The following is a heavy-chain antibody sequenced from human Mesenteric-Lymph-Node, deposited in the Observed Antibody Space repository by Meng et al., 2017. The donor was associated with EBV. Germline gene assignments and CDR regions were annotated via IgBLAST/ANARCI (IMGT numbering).Heavy chain of an antibody. Sequence: QVQVVQSGAEVKKPGASVKVSCKASGYTFTSYYMHWVRQAPGQGLEWMGIINPSGGSTSYAQKFQGRVTMTRDTSTSTVYMELSSLRSEDTAVYYCARVYRPYSGYDPFDYWGQGTLVTVSS. V-gene: IGHV1-46*01. D-gene: IGHD5-12*01. CDR2: INPSGGST. CDR3: ARVYRPYSGYDPFDY. CDR1: GYTFTSYY. J-gene: IGHJ4*02.